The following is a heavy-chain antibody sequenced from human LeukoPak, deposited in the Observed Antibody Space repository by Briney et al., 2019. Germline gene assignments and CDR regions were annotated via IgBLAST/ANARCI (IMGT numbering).Heavy chain of an antibody. Sequence: GGSLRLSCAASGFTVSSNYMSWVRQAPGKGLEWVSVIYSGGSTYYADSVKGRFTFSRDNSKNTLFLQMNSLRAEDTAVYYCARDRGPYYYGMDVWGQGTTVTVSS. CDR3: ARDRGPYYYGMDV. V-gene: IGHV3-53*01. CDR2: IYSGGST. CDR1: GFTVSSNY. J-gene: IGHJ6*02.